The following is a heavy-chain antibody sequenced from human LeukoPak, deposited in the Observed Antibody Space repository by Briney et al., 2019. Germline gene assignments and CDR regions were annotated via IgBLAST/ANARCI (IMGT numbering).Heavy chain of an antibody. V-gene: IGHV4-59*01. CDR1: GDSISSYY. Sequence: SETLSLTCTVSGDSISSYYWSWIRQPPGKGLEWIGYIYYSGSTNYNPSLKSRVTISVDTSKNQFSLKLSSVTAADTAVYYCARGGFGPWYFDYWGQGTLVTVSS. CDR2: IYYSGST. D-gene: IGHD3/OR15-3a*01. CDR3: ARGGFGPWYFDY. J-gene: IGHJ4*02.